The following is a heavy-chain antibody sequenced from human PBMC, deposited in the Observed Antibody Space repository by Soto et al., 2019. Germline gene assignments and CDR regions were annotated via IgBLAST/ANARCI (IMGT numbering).Heavy chain of an antibody. CDR3: ARDRGAMSGSHRYFDY. V-gene: IGHV1-69*01. D-gene: IGHD1-26*01. CDR2: IIPIFGTA. CDR1: GGTFSSYA. J-gene: IGHJ4*02. Sequence: QVQLVQSGAEVKKPGSSVKVSCKASGGTFSSYAMSWVRQAPGQGLEWMGGIIPIFGTANYAQKFQGRVTITADESTSTAYMELSSLRSEDTAVYYCARDRGAMSGSHRYFDYWGQGTLVTVSS.